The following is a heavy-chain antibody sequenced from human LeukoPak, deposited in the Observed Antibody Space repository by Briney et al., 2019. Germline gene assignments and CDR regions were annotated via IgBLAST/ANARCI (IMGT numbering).Heavy chain of an antibody. J-gene: IGHJ4*02. Sequence: SETLSLTCTVSGGSISSYYWSWIRQPPGKGLEWIGYIYYSGSTNYNPSLKSRVTISVGASKNQFSLKLSSVTAADTAVYYYARGSLTMNFDYWGQGTLVTVSS. V-gene: IGHV4-59*01. CDR1: GGSISSYY. CDR3: ARGSLTMNFDY. CDR2: IYYSGST. D-gene: IGHD2-15*01.